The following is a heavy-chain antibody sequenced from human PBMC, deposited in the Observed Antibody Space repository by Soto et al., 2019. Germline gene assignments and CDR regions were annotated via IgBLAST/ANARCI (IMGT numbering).Heavy chain of an antibody. CDR3: ARGDRYYDILTGYYNARDQHNWFDP. D-gene: IGHD3-9*01. J-gene: IGHJ5*02. CDR1: GGSISSGGYY. CDR2: IYYSGST. Sequence: SETLSLTCTVSGGSISSGGYYWSWIRQHPGKGLEWIGYIYYSGSTYYNPSLKSRVTISVDTSKNQFSLKLSSVTAADTAVYYCARGDRYYDILTGYYNARDQHNWFDPWGQGTLVTVSS. V-gene: IGHV4-31*03.